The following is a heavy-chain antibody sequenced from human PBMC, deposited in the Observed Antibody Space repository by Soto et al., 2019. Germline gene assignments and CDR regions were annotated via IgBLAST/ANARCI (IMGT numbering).Heavy chain of an antibody. V-gene: IGHV1-18*01. Sequence: ASVKVSCKASGYTFTSYGISWVRQAPGQGLEWMGWISAYNGNTNYAQKLQGRVTMTTDTSTSTAYMELRSLRSDDTAVYYCARGGGMGDYGSGSYYKALDYWGQGTLVPVAS. CDR1: GYTFTSYG. J-gene: IGHJ4*02. D-gene: IGHD3-10*01. CDR3: ARGGGMGDYGSGSYYKALDY. CDR2: ISAYNGNT.